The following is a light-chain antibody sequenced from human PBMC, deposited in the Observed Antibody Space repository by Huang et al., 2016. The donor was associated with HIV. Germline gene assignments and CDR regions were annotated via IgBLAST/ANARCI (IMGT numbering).Light chain of an antibody. Sequence: IVLTQSPATLSLSPGERATLSCGASQRVSNNYLAWYQQKPGLAPRLRIYVAHVRATGIPDRFSGSGSGTDFTLTISRLEPEDFAMYYCQQYSTSSYTFGQGTKVDI. CDR2: VAH. J-gene: IGKJ2*01. V-gene: IGKV3D-20*01. CDR1: QRVSNNY. CDR3: QQYSTSSYT.